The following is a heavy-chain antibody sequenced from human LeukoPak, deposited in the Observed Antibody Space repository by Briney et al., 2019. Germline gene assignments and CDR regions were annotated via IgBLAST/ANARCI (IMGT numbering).Heavy chain of an antibody. D-gene: IGHD2-2*02. J-gene: IGHJ6*02. CDR2: INHSGST. Sequence: SGTLSLTCAVYGGSFSGYYWSWIRQPPGKGLEWIGDINHSGSTNYNPSLKSRVTISVDTSKNQFSLKLSSVTAADTAVYYCARYCSSTSCYTESDYYYGMDVWGQGTTVTVSS. V-gene: IGHV4-34*01. CDR1: GGSFSGYY. CDR3: ARYCSSTSCYTESDYYYGMDV.